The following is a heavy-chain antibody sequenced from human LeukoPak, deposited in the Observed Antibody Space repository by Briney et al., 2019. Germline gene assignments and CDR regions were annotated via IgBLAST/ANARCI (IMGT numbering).Heavy chain of an antibody. CDR1: GFTFDDYA. CDR3: ARGASITMVRGVDYYFDY. V-gene: IGHV3-9*01. J-gene: IGHJ4*02. Sequence: PGGSLRLSCAASGFTFDDYAMHWVRQAPGKGLEWVSGISWNSGSIGYADSVKGRFTISRDNAKNSLYLQMNSLRTEDTALYYCARGASITMVRGVDYYFDYWGQGTLVTVSS. D-gene: IGHD3-10*01. CDR2: ISWNSGSI.